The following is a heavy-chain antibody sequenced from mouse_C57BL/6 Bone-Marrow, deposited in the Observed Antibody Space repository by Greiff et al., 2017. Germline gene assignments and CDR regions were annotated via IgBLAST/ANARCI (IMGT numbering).Heavy chain of an antibody. D-gene: IGHD2-4*01. CDR2: IDPSVSYT. CDR1: GYPFTSYW. Sequence: VQLQQPGAELVMPGASVKLSCKASGYPFTSYWMHWVKQRPGPGLEWIGEIDPSVSYTNYNSKFKGQSTLTVDKSSSTAYMQLSRLTSEDSAVDYCASPYDYGEGYAMDYWGQGTSVTVSS. V-gene: IGHV1-69*01. J-gene: IGHJ4*01. CDR3: ASPYDYGEGYAMDY.